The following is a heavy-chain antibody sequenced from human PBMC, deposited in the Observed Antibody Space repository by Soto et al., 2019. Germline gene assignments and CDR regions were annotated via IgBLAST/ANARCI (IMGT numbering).Heavy chain of an antibody. V-gene: IGHV3-30*18. CDR3: AKSPDFFCSSGNYYRYYFDY. D-gene: IGHD6-19*01. J-gene: IGHJ4*02. Sequence: VGSLRLSCAASGFPFGDFGMHWLRKAPGKGLEWVAVISHDGSDKFYADSVKARFTISRDNSKNTLYLQMSGLRAEDTAVNYCAKSPDFFCSSGNYYRYYFDYWSQGTLVTVSS. CDR2: ISHDGSDK. CDR1: GFPFGDFG.